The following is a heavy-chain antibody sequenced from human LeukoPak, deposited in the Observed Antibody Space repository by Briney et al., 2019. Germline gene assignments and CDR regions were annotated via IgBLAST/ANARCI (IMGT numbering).Heavy chain of an antibody. D-gene: IGHD3-3*01. V-gene: IGHV3-15*01. CDR1: GFTSSSAW. CDR3: TTAPDSMDC. J-gene: IGHJ4*02. CDR2: IKSKTDGGTA. Sequence: GGSLRLSCAASGFTSSSAWMTWVRQAPGKGLEWVGRIKSKTDGGTAEHAAPVKGRFTISRDDSQSTLYMQMNSLRPEDTAVYYCTTAPDSMDCWGQGTLVTVSS.